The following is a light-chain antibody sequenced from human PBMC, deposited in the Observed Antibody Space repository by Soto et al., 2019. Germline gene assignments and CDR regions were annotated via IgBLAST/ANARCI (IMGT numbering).Light chain of an antibody. V-gene: IGLV2-14*01. Sequence: QSALTQPASVSGSPGQSITISCTGTSRDVGGYNYVSWYQQHPGKAPQLMIYEVSNRPSGVSNRFSGSKSANTASLTISGLQAEDEADYYCSSYTSSNTPVFGGGTKVTVL. J-gene: IGLJ3*02. CDR2: EVS. CDR1: SRDVGGYNY. CDR3: SSYTSSNTPV.